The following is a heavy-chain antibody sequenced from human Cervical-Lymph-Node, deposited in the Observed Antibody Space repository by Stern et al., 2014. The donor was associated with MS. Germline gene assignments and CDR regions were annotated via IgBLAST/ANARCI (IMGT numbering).Heavy chain of an antibody. D-gene: IGHD6-13*01. CDR3: ASAYSSSHYYFDY. CDR1: GFRFSRYD. CDR2: IWYDGSNP. V-gene: IGHV3-33*01. Sequence: VHLVESWGGVVPPGRSLRLSCAASGFRFSRYDMQRVRQAPVKGLEAVALIWYDGSNPYYADSVTGRFTISRDNFKNTLYLQMNSLRAEDTAVYYCASAYSSSHYYFDYWGQGTLVTVSS. J-gene: IGHJ4*02.